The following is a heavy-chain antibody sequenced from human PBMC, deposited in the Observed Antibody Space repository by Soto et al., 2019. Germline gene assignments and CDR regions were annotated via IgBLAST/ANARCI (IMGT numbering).Heavy chain of an antibody. V-gene: IGHV4-39*01. CDR3: ARLTGSGSYYVNC. Sequence: SKTLSLTCTVSGGSISSSSHYWGWIRQPPGRGLECIGTIFYSGNTYYNPSLEGRITMSVDTSKNQFSLKLRSVTAADSAVYFCARLTGSGSYYVNCWGQGTLVTVSS. CDR2: IFYSGNT. J-gene: IGHJ4*02. D-gene: IGHD3-10*01. CDR1: GGSISSSSHY.